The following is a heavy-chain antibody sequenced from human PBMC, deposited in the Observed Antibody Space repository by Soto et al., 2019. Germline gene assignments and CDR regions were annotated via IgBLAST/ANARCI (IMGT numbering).Heavy chain of an antibody. J-gene: IGHJ4*02. V-gene: IGHV3-23*01. D-gene: IGHD6-13*01. Sequence: GGSLRLSCAASGFTFSSYAMSWVRQAPGKGLEWVSAIIGSGGSTYYADSVKGRFTISRDNSKNTLYLQMNSLRAEDTAVYYCATSRDYSSSWYYFDYWGQGTLVTVSS. CDR1: GFTFSSYA. CDR3: ATSRDYSSSWYYFDY. CDR2: IIGSGGST.